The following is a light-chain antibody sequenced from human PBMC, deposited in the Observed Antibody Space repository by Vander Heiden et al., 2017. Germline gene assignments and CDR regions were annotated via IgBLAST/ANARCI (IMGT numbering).Light chain of an antibody. CDR1: NIGSKS. CDR2: DDS. V-gene: IGLV3-21*02. Sequence: SYVLTQPPSVSVAPGQTARITCGGNNIGSKSVHWYQQKPGQAPVLVVYDDSARPSGIPERFSGSNSGNTATLTISRVEAGDEADYYCQVWDSSSDHLYVFGTGTKVTVL. J-gene: IGLJ1*01. CDR3: QVWDSSSDHLYV.